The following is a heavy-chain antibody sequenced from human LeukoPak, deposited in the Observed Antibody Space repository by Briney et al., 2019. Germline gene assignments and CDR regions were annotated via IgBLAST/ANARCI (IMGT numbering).Heavy chain of an antibody. CDR1: GFRVSDYY. J-gene: IGHJ5*02. D-gene: IGHD3/OR15-3a*01. CDR3: ARDRAALQDWVEFDP. CDR2: IRDSGEA. Sequence: QAGGSLRLSCAVSGFRVSDYYMSWVRQAPGKGLEWVGLIRDSGEAFYADFVRGRFAISRDESENTLYLQMNSLRVEDTAVYLCARDRAALQDWVEFDPWGQGTPVIVSS. V-gene: IGHV3-66*03.